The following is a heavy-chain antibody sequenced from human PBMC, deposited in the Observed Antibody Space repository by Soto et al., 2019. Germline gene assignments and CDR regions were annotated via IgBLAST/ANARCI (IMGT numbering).Heavy chain of an antibody. V-gene: IGHV4-38-2*02. CDR1: DSSISSDYY. D-gene: IGHD1-26*01. J-gene: IGHJ4*02. Sequence: PSETLSLTCTVSDSSISSDYYWGWIRQPPGKGLEWIDNIYRSGSTYYSPSLKSRVTISVDTSKNQFSLKVTSVTAADTAMYYCARVSRSGNYFMDYWGQGTLVTVS. CDR2: IYRSGST. CDR3: ARVSRSGNYFMDY.